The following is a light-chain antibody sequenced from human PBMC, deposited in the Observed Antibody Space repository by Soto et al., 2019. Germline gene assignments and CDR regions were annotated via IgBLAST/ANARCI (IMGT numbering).Light chain of an antibody. CDR3: ASWDDSLNIGV. J-gene: IGLJ3*02. CDR1: SANLARNS. V-gene: IGLV1-44*01. Sequence: QSVLTQPPSASGNPGQRVTISCAGSSANLARNSVNWYQQFPGTAPKLLIHKTDQRPSGVPDRFSGSKSGTSASLAITGLLSEDEGEYYCASWDDSLNIGVFGGGTKVPVL. CDR2: KTD.